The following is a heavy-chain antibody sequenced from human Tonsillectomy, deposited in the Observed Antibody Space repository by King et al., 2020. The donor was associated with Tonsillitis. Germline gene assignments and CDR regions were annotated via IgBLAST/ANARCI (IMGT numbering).Heavy chain of an antibody. CDR3: ARDRGIAAAEYNWFDP. D-gene: IGHD6-13*01. J-gene: IGHJ5*02. V-gene: IGHV4-30-4*07. CDR2: IYNSGST. Sequence: VQLQESGPGLVKPSQTLSLTCAVSGGSISSGGYSWSWIRQPPGKGLEWIGYIYNSGSTDYNPSLKSRVTISVDTSKNQFSLKVSSVTAADTAVYYCARDRGIAAAEYNWFDPWGQGTLVTVSS. CDR1: GGSISSGGYS.